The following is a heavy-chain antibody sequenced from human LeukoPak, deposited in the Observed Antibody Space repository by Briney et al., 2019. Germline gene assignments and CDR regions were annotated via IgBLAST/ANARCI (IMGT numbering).Heavy chain of an antibody. CDR2: ITSGSSYI. CDR1: GFTFSSYN. D-gene: IGHD1-26*01. CDR3: ARDPYSGTYGNYYYYFMDV. V-gene: IGHV3-21*01. J-gene: IGHJ6*03. Sequence: GGSLRLSCAAAGFTFSSYNMNWVRQAPGKGLEWVSSITSGSSYIYYADSVKGRFTISRDNAKNSLYLQMNSLRAEDTAVYYCARDPYSGTYGNYYYYFMDVWGKGTTVTISS.